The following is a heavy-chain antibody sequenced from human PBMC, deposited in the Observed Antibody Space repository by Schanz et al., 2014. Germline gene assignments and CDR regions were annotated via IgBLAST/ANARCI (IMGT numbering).Heavy chain of an antibody. V-gene: IGHV4-39*01. D-gene: IGHD3-10*01. CDR1: GGSISSSSYF. CDR2: IYNSGST. J-gene: IGHJ5*02. Sequence: QLQLQESGPGLVKPSETLSLTCTVSGGSISSSSYFWGWIRQPPGKGLEWIGSIYNSGSTYYNPSLKSRATIPVDTSKTQFPLKLSSVTAADTAVYYCGRHPHYYGSGSGFDPWGQGTLVTVSS. CDR3: GRHPHYYGSGSGFDP.